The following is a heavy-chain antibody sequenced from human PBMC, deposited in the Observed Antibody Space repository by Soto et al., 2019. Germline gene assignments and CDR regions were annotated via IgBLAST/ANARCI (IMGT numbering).Heavy chain of an antibody. Sequence: SVKVSCKASGGTFSSYAISWVRQAPGQGLEWMGGIIPIFGTANYAQKFQGRVTITADESTSTAYMELSSLRSEDTAVYYCAGQPEYCTNGVCNTYYYGMDVWGQGTTVTV. D-gene: IGHD2-8*01. V-gene: IGHV1-69*13. J-gene: IGHJ6*02. CDR2: IIPIFGTA. CDR1: GGTFSSYA. CDR3: AGQPEYCTNGVCNTYYYGMDV.